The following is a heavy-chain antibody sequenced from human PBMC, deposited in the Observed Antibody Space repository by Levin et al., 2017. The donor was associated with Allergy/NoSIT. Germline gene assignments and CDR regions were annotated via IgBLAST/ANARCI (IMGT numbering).Heavy chain of an antibody. CDR3: AREGAARVFVFDY. Sequence: GGSLRLSCAASGFTFSSYAMHWVRQAPGKGLEWVAVISYDGSNKYYADSVKGRFTISRDNSKNTLYLQMNSLRAEDTAVYYCAREGAARVFVFDYWGQGTLVTVSS. V-gene: IGHV3-30*04. J-gene: IGHJ4*02. CDR2: ISYDGSNK. CDR1: GFTFSSYA. D-gene: IGHD6-6*01.